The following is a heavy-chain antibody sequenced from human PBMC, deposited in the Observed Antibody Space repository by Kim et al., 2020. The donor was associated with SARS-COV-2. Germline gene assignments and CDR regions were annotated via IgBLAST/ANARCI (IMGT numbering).Heavy chain of an antibody. CDR2: INTNTGNP. V-gene: IGHV7-4-1*02. Sequence: ASVKVSCKPSGYAFSAFGMNWVRQAPGQGLEWMGWINTNTGNPTYAQGFTGRFVFSLDTSVTTAYLQISSLKAADSAVYYCARAQCTTTDCYRSYWGQGTLVTVSS. D-gene: IGHD2-2*02. CDR3: ARAQCTTTDCYRSY. CDR1: GYAFSAFG. J-gene: IGHJ4*02.